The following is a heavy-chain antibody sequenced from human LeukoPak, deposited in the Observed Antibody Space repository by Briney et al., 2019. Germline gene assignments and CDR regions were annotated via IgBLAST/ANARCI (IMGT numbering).Heavy chain of an antibody. J-gene: IGHJ4*02. D-gene: IGHD3-10*01. CDR1: GYSISGGFY. CDR2: IFHSGST. Sequence: SETLSLTCSVSGYSISGGFYWGWIRQPPGQGLGWIGSIFHSGSTYYNPSLKSRVTISVDTSKNRFSLKLSSVTAADTAVYYCARDLIVPDAMTGSGSYSTDYWGQGTLATVSS. CDR3: ARDLIVPDAMTGSGSYSTDY. V-gene: IGHV4-38-2*02.